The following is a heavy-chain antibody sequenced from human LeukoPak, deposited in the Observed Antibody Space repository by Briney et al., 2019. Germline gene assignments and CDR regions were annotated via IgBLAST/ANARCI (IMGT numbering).Heavy chain of an antibody. V-gene: IGHV3-7*01. CDR2: IKQDGSEE. CDR3: ARDSPERGYSYGPLDNYFDY. J-gene: IGHJ4*02. D-gene: IGHD5-18*01. Sequence: GGSLRLSCAASGFTFSRYWMTWVRQAPGKGLEWVANIKQDGSEEYYVDSVKGRFTISRGNAKNSLYLQMNSLRAEDTAVYYCARDSPERGYSYGPLDNYFDYWGQGTLVTVSS. CDR1: GFTFSRYW.